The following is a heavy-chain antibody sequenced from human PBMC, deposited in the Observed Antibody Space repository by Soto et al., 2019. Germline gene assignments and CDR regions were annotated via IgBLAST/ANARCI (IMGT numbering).Heavy chain of an antibody. D-gene: IGHD2-2*01. Sequence: QVQLVQSGAEVKEPGASMKVSCKASGCTFTSDDINWVRQAPGQGLEWMGWMNPNSGNTGYAQKFQGRLTMTRNTSISTAYMELSSLRFEDTALYYCARAPATYFYYYYMDVWGKGTAVTVSS. CDR1: GCTFTSDD. CDR2: MNPNSGNT. J-gene: IGHJ6*03. CDR3: ARAPATYFYYYYMDV. V-gene: IGHV1-8*01.